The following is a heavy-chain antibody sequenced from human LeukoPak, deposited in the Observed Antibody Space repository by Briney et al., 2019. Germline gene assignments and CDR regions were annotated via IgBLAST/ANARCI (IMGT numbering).Heavy chain of an antibody. J-gene: IGHJ4*02. CDR2: IWLDGSAT. Sequence: GGSLRLSGAASGFVFSNYDMHWVRQAPGKGLEWVAIIWLDGSATYYGDSVKGRFTVSRDNSNNTLYLQMNSLRVEDTAVYYCARDLNREDFDYWGQGTLVAVSS. D-gene: IGHD1-14*01. CDR3: ARDLNREDFDY. CDR1: GFVFSNYD. V-gene: IGHV3-33*01.